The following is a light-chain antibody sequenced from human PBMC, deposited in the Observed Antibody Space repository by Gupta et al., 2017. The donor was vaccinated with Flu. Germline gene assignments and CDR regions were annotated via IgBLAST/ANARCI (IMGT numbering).Light chain of an antibody. J-gene: IGLJ2*01. CDR3: YSTCPTSKRGV. CDR2: EDK. V-gene: IGLV3-10*01. CDR1: GLEKKH. Sequence: GQTAMNRGSGGGLEKKHACWDQQETGQAPVWDIYEDKKRASGIPERFSGSSYGTVATLTIVGAQGEDEADYYCYSTCPTSKRGVFGGGTKLTVL.